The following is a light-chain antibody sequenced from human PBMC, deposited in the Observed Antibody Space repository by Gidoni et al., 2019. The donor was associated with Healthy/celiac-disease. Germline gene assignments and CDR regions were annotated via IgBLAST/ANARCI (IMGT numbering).Light chain of an antibody. CDR2: RDS. J-gene: IGLJ2*01. Sequence: SYELTQPLSVSVALGQTARITCGGNNIGSKNVHWYQQKPGQAPVLVIYRDSNRPSGIPERFCGYNSGKTATLTSSRAEAGDEADYYCQVWDSSSVVFGGGTKLTVL. CDR3: QVWDSSSVV. V-gene: IGLV3-9*01. CDR1: NIGSKN.